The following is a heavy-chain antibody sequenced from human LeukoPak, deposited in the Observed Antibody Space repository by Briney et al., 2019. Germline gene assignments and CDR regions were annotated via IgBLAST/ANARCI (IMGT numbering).Heavy chain of an antibody. CDR3: ARVVRGVIDY. V-gene: IGHV3-48*02. CDR2: ISTTSNTI. CDR1: GFTFSSYS. Sequence: PGRSLRLSCAASGFTFSSYSMNWVRQPPGKGLEWVSHISTTSNTIFYADSVKGRFTISRDNAENSLYLQMNSLRDEDTAVYYCARVVRGVIDYWGQGTLVTVSS. J-gene: IGHJ4*02. D-gene: IGHD3-10*01.